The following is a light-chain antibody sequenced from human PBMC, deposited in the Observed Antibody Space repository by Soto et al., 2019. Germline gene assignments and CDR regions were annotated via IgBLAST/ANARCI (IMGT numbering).Light chain of an antibody. Sequence: QAVVTQPASVSGSPGQSITISCTGTSSDVGHPYNYVSWYQQHPGKAPKLLIFKVSNRPSGISGRFSGSKSGNTASLTISGLQAEDEADYYCMSFIDSTSTHWVLGGGTKLT. V-gene: IGLV2-14*03. CDR1: SSDVGHPYNY. CDR2: KVS. CDR3: MSFIDSTSTHWV. J-gene: IGLJ3*02.